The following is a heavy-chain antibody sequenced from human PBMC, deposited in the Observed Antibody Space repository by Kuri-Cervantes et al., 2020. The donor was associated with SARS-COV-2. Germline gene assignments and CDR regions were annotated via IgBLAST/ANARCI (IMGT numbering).Heavy chain of an antibody. J-gene: IGHJ6*02. CDR3: ARVALDCGSTSCYDWGRYYYYGMDV. Sequence: ESLKISCAVYGGSFSGYYWSWIRQPPGKGLEWIGEINHSGSTNYNPPLKSRVTISVDTSKNQFSLKLSSVTAADTAVYCCARVALDCGSTSCYDWGRYYYYGMDVWGQGTTVTVSS. CDR1: GGSFSGYY. V-gene: IGHV4-34*01. D-gene: IGHD2-2*01. CDR2: INHSGST.